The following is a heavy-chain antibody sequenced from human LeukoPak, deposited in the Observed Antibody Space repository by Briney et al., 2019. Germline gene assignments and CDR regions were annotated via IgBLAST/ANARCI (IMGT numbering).Heavy chain of an antibody. CDR1: GFTFSSYA. V-gene: IGHV3-23*01. Sequence: GGSLRLSCAASGFTFSSYAMSWVRQAPGKGLEWVSAISGSGGSTYYADSVKGRFTISRDNAKNSLYLQMNSLRAEDTAVYYCARDRATAMPQDAFDIWGQGTMVTVSS. J-gene: IGHJ3*02. CDR3: ARDRATAMPQDAFDI. CDR2: ISGSGGST. D-gene: IGHD5-18*01.